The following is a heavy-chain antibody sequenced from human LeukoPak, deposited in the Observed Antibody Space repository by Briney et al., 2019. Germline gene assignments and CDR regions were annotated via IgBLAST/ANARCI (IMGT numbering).Heavy chain of an antibody. CDR1: GYTFTANF. V-gene: IGHV1-2*02. CDR3: ATITRYHSDGYSSRGYNDY. J-gene: IGHJ4*02. Sequence: GASVKVSCKASGYTFTANFIYWVRQAPGQGLEWMGWINPNSGGTNYAQKFQGRVTMTRDTSITTAYMELSSLTSDDTAVYYCATITRYHSDGYSSRGYNDYWGQGTLVTVSS. CDR2: INPNSGGT. D-gene: IGHD5-24*01.